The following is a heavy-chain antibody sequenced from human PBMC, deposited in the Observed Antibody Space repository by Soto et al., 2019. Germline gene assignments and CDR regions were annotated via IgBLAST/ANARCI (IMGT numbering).Heavy chain of an antibody. V-gene: IGHV5-51*01. CDR2: IYPGDSDT. D-gene: IGHD6-6*01. CDR1: LYSFTSYL. CDR3: ARHAAGFNLYSSSYYYYGMEV. J-gene: IGHJ6*04. Sequence: GDPLKIACMGSLYSFTSYLIGRVRQLNVKGLECMPIIYPGDSDTRYSPSFQGQVTISADKSISTAYLQWSSLKASDTAMYYCARHAAGFNLYSSSYYYYGMEVWGKGSTVTVCS.